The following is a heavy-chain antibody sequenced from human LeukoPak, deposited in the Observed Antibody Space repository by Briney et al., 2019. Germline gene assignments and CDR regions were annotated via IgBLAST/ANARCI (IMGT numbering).Heavy chain of an antibody. V-gene: IGHV3-21*01. CDR3: ARGLLPDVVVTAIYYFDP. CDR2: ISRSSSDM. J-gene: IGHJ5*02. D-gene: IGHD2-21*02. Sequence: GGSLRLSCAASGFTFTSYSLHWVRQPPGRGLEWASSISRSSSDMYYADSVMGRFTISRDNAKNSLYLQMNNLRAEDTAVYYCARGLLPDVVVTAIYYFDPWGQGTLVTVSS. CDR1: GFTFTSYS.